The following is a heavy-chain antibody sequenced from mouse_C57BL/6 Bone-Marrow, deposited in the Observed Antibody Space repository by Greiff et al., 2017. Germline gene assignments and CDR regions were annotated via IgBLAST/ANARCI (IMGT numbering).Heavy chain of an antibody. Sequence: EVNVVESGGGLVKPGGSLKLSCAASGFTFSSYAMAWVRQTPEKRLEWVATISDGGRYTYYQDKVKGRFTISRDNAKNNLYLQMRLLKSADTAMYDYARASIVSTAHYYAMAYWGQGTSVTVSS. CDR2: ISDGGRYT. D-gene: IGHD2-5*01. J-gene: IGHJ4*01. CDR1: GFTFSSYA. CDR3: ARASIVSTAHYYAMAY. V-gene: IGHV5-4*03.